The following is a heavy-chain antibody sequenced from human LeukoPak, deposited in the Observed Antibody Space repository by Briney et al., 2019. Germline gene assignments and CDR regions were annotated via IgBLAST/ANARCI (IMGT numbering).Heavy chain of an antibody. D-gene: IGHD6-19*01. CDR1: GFTFSSYA. V-gene: IGHV3-30-3*01. CDR3: ARERDGQQWLGHDAFDI. J-gene: IGHJ3*02. CDR2: ISYDGSNK. Sequence: PGGSLRLSCAASGFTFSSYAMHWVRQAPGKRLEWVAVISYDGSNKYYADSVKGRFTISRDNSKNTLYLQMNSLRAEDTAVYYCARERDGQQWLGHDAFDIWGQGTMVTVSS.